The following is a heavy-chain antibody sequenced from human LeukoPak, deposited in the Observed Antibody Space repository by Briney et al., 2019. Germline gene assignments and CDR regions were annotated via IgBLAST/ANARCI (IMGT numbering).Heavy chain of an antibody. D-gene: IGHD2-2*01. CDR2: IYYSGST. Sequence: SETLSLTCTVSGGSISSYYWGWIRQPPGKGLEWIGFIYYSGSTNYNPSLKSRVTISVDTSKNQFSLKLSSVTAADTAVYYCARVAPYCSSTSCLGWFDPWGQGTLVTVSS. CDR3: ARVAPYCSSTSCLGWFDP. J-gene: IGHJ5*02. V-gene: IGHV4-59*01. CDR1: GGSISSYY.